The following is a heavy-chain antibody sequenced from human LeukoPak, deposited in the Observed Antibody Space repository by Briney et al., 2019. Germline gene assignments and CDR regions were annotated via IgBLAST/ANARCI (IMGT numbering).Heavy chain of an antibody. J-gene: IGHJ6*03. CDR1: GYTFTSYD. D-gene: IGHD2-2*01. V-gene: IGHV1-8*03. CDR3: ARGGIPGVVPEKYYYYMDV. CDR2: MNPNSGNT. Sequence: GASVKVSCKASGYTFTSYDINWVRQATGQGLEWMGWMNPNSGNTGYAQKFQGRVTITRNTSISTAYMELSSLRSEDTAVYYCARGGIPGVVPEKYYYYMDVWGKGTTVTVSS.